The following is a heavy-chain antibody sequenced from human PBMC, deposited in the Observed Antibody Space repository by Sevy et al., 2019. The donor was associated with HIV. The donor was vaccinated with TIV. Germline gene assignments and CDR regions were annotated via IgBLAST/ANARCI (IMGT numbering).Heavy chain of an antibody. J-gene: IGHJ3*02. CDR1: GFTFSSYW. Sequence: GGSLRLSCAASGFTFSSYWMSWVRQAPGKGLEWVANIKQDGSEKYYVDYVKGRFTISRDNAKNSLYLQMNSLRAEDTAVYYCARAGYDILTGYYRLGAFDIWGQGTMVTVSS. V-gene: IGHV3-7*01. CDR2: IKQDGSEK. D-gene: IGHD3-9*01. CDR3: ARAGYDILTGYYRLGAFDI.